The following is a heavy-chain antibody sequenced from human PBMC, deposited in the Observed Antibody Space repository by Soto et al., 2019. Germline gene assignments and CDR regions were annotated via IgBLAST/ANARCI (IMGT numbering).Heavy chain of an antibody. J-gene: IGHJ6*03. V-gene: IGHV3-66*01. CDR1: GFTVSSNY. CDR2: IYSGGST. Sequence: GGSLRLSCAASGFTVSSNYMSWVRQAPGKGLEWVSVIYSGGSTYYADSVKGRFTISRDNSKNTLYLQMNSLRAEDTAVYYCAREATVTTHYMDVWGKGTTVTVSS. D-gene: IGHD4-17*01. CDR3: AREATVTTHYMDV.